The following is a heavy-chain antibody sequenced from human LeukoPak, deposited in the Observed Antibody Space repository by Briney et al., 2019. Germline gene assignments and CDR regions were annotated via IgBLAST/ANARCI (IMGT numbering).Heavy chain of an antibody. CDR2: IYSGGST. CDR1: GFTVSSNY. Sequence: PGRSLRLSCAASGFTVSSNYMSWVRQAPGKGLEWVSVIYSGGSTYYADSVKGRFTISRDNSKNTLYLQMNSLRAEDTAVYYCANLPLGPYYYDSSGLSDWGQGTLVTVSS. J-gene: IGHJ4*02. D-gene: IGHD3-22*01. CDR3: ANLPLGPYYYDSSGLSD. V-gene: IGHV3-53*01.